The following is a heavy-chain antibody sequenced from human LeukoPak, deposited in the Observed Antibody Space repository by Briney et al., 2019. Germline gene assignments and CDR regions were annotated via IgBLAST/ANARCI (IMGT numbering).Heavy chain of an antibody. CDR2: IYSGGTT. Sequence: GGSLRLSCAASGFSDSSNYMSWVRQAPGKGLEWVSVIYSGGTTYYADSVKGRFTISRDNSKNTLYLQMNSLRAEDTALYYCASGITGTNNWFDPWGQGTLVTVSS. D-gene: IGHD1-20*01. V-gene: IGHV3-66*02. J-gene: IGHJ5*02. CDR3: ASGITGTNNWFDP. CDR1: GFSDSSNY.